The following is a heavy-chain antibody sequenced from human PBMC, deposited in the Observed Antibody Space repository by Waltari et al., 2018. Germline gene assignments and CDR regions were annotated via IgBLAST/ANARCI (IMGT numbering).Heavy chain of an antibody. CDR2: ISWNSGSI. CDR1: GFTFDDYA. D-gene: IGHD1-26*01. V-gene: IGHV3-9*01. CDR3: AKDKMGATTRAFDI. Sequence: EVQLVESGGGLVQPGRSLRLSCAASGFTFDDYAMHWVRQAPGKGLEWVSGISWNSGSIGYADSVKGRFTISRDNAKNSLYLQMNSLRAEDTALYYCAKDKMGATTRAFDIWGQGQWSPSLQ. J-gene: IGHJ3*02.